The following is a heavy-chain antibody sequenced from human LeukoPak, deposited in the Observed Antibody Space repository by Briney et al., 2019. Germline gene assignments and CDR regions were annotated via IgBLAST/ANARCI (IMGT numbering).Heavy chain of an antibody. V-gene: IGHV3-53*01. CDR2: IYSGGST. CDR3: ARGASYSSDWYDAFDI. CDR1: GFIVSSSY. D-gene: IGHD6-19*01. Sequence: GESLKISCAASGFIVSSSYMNWVRQCPGKGLEWVSIIYSGGSTYFADSVKGRFTISRDNSKNTLYLQMNSLRAEDTAVYYCARGASYSSDWYDAFDIWGQGTMVTVSS. J-gene: IGHJ3*02.